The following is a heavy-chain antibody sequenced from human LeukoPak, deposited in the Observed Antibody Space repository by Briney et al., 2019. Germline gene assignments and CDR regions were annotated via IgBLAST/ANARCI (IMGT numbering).Heavy chain of an antibody. D-gene: IGHD5-24*01. Sequence: SQTLSLTCTVSGGSISSGSYYWSWIRQPAGKGLEWIGRIYTSGSTNYNPSLKSRVTISVDTSKNQFSLKLNSVTAADTAVYYCARGRDGYNFLNRGEYYYFDYWGQGTLVTVSS. CDR3: ARGRDGYNFLNRGEYYYFDY. V-gene: IGHV4-61*02. CDR2: IYTSGST. CDR1: GGSISSGSYY. J-gene: IGHJ4*02.